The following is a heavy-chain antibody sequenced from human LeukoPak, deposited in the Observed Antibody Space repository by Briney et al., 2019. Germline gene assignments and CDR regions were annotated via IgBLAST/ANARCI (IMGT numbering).Heavy chain of an antibody. V-gene: IGHV4-59*01. CDR2: IYYSGTT. J-gene: IGHJ4*02. CDR1: GGSISSYY. Sequence: SETLSLTCTVSGGSISSYYWSWIRQPPGKGLEWIGYIYYSGTTNYNPSLKSRVTISVDTSKNQFSLKLSSVTAADTAVYYCARGVYIAAAQYGYWGQGTLVTVSP. CDR3: ARGVYIAAAQYGY. D-gene: IGHD6-13*01.